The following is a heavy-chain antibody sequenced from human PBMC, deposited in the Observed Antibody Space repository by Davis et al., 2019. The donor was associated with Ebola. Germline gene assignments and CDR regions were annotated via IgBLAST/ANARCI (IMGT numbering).Heavy chain of an antibody. D-gene: IGHD2-15*01. CDR2: IRSKANSYAT. Sequence: GESLKLSCAASGFTFSGSSMHWVRQASGKGLEWVGRIRSKANSYATAYAASVKGRFTISRDNSKNTLYLQMNSLRAEDTAVYYCAKDIRGRPCCDAFDIWGQGTMVTVSS. CDR1: GFTFSGSS. J-gene: IGHJ3*02. V-gene: IGHV3-73*01. CDR3: AKDIRGRPCCDAFDI.